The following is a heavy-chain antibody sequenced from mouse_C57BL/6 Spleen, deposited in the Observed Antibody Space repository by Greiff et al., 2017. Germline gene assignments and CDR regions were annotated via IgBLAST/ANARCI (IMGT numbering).Heavy chain of an antibody. CDR2: IHPNSGST. D-gene: IGHD1-1*01. Sequence: QVQLQQPGAELVKPGASVKLSCKASGYTFTSYWMHWVKQRPGHGLEWIGMIHPNSGSTNYNEKFKSKATLTVDKSSSTAYMQRSSLTSEDSAVCYCASWLITTPYYAMDYWGQGTSVTVSS. V-gene: IGHV1-64*01. CDR1: GYTFTSYW. J-gene: IGHJ4*01. CDR3: ASWLITTPYYAMDY.